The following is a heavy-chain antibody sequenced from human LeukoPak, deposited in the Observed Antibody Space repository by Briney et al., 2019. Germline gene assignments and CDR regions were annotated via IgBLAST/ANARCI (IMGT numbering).Heavy chain of an antibody. D-gene: IGHD4-23*01. CDR1: GGSISSSGYY. CDR2: VDYTGIT. CDR3: ARGLRWYPTTDTYYFDY. J-gene: IGHJ4*02. Sequence: PSETLSLTCTVSGGSISSSGYYWGWIRQPPGKGLEWIGSVDYTGITSHSPSLKSRVTISVDTSKNQFSLKVSSVSAADTGVYYCARGLRWYPTTDTYYFDYWGQGTLVTVSS. V-gene: IGHV4-39*01.